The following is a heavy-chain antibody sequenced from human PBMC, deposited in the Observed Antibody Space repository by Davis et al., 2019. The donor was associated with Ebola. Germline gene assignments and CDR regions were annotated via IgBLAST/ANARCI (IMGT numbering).Heavy chain of an antibody. J-gene: IGHJ3*02. CDR3: ARDQGAIAARPSAFDM. Sequence: PGGSLRLSCAASGFTFSDYYMSWIRQAPGKGLEWVSYFSSSGSTIYYADSVKGRFTISRDNAKNSLYLQMNSLRDEDTAVYYCARDQGAIAARPSAFDMWGQGTMVTVSS. D-gene: IGHD6-6*01. CDR2: FSSSGSTI. V-gene: IGHV3-11*04. CDR1: GFTFSDYY.